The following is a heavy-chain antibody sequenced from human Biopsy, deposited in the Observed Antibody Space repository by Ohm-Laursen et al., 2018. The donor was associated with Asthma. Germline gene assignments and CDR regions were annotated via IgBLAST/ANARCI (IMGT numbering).Heavy chain of an antibody. Sequence: SLRLSCSAPGFTFSNYGMHWVRQAPGKGLEWVAVISFDGSNKNYTDSVKGRFTISRDNSRNTLHLQMNSLRAEDTAVYYCAKDVFPGWELRRGPDYWGQGTLVTVSS. CDR3: AKDVFPGWELRRGPDY. CDR2: ISFDGSNK. V-gene: IGHV3-30*18. J-gene: IGHJ4*02. CDR1: GFTFSNYG. D-gene: IGHD1-26*01.